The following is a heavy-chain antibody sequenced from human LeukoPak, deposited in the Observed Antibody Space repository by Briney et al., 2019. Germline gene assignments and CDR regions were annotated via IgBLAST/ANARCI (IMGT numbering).Heavy chain of an antibody. CDR3: ARESLTYYYDSSGYSDYYYYYMDV. CDR2: FYYSGST. CDR1: GASISSYY. D-gene: IGHD3-22*01. Sequence: PSETLSLTCTVSGASISSYYRSWIRQPPGKGLEWVGSFYYSGSTNYNPSLKSRVTISVDTSKNQFSLKLSSVTAADTAVYYCARESLTYYYDSSGYSDYYYYYMDVWGKGTTVTVSS. V-gene: IGHV4-59*01. J-gene: IGHJ6*03.